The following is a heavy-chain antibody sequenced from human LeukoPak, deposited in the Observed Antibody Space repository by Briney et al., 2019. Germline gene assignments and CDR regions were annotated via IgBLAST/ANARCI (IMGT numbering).Heavy chain of an antibody. V-gene: IGHV3-7*03. CDR1: GFTVSSYW. J-gene: IGHJ4*02. CDR2: IKQDGSEK. CDR3: AKERDPLLMAYYFDS. D-gene: IGHD5-24*01. Sequence: GGSLRLSCAASGFTVSSYWMSWVRQAPGKGLEWVANIKQDGSEKYYVDSVKGRFTISRDNAKNSLYLKMNSLRTEDTALYYCAKERDPLLMAYYFDSWGQGTLVTVSS.